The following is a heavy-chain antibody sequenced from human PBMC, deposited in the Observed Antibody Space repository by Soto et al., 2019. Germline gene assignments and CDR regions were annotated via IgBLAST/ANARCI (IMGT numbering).Heavy chain of an antibody. D-gene: IGHD4-17*01. V-gene: IGHV4-59*01. J-gene: IGHJ4*02. CDR2: IYYIGNT. Sequence: PSETLSLTCVVSGDSISSYYWSWIRQPPGKGLEWIAYIYYIGNTNYNPSLESRVTISVDMSKNQFSLNLSSVTAADTAVYYCARDLRNYGGNSRFDYWGQGTLVTVSS. CDR1: GDSISSYY. CDR3: ARDLRNYGGNSRFDY.